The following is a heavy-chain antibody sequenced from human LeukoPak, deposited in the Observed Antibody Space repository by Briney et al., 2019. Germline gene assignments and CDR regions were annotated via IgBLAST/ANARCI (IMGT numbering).Heavy chain of an antibody. Sequence: GGSLRLSCAASGFTFSSYSMNWVRQAPGKGLEWVSSISSSSSYIYYADSVKGRFTISRDNAKNSLYPQMNSLRAEDTAVYYCATDIAVAGDFDYWGQGTLVTVSS. J-gene: IGHJ4*02. D-gene: IGHD6-19*01. CDR2: ISSSSSYI. CDR1: GFTFSSYS. CDR3: ATDIAVAGDFDY. V-gene: IGHV3-21*01.